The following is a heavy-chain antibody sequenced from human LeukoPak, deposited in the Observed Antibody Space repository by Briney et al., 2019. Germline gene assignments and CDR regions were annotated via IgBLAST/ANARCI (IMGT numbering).Heavy chain of an antibody. V-gene: IGHV3-30-3*01. Sequence: GGSLRLSCAASGFTFSSYAMHWVRQAPGKGLEWVAVISYDGSNKYYADSVKGRFTISIDNSKNTLYLQMNSLRAEDTAVYYCARDSALLWFGESLDYWGQGTLVTVSS. D-gene: IGHD3-10*01. CDR1: GFTFSSYA. CDR3: ARDSALLWFGESLDY. CDR2: ISYDGSNK. J-gene: IGHJ4*02.